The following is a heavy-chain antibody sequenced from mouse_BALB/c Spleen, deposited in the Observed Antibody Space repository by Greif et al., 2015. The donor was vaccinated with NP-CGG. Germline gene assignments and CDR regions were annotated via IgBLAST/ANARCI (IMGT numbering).Heavy chain of an antibody. CDR1: GFSLTSYG. J-gene: IGHJ4*01. V-gene: IGHV2-9*02. Sequence: QVQLKDSGPGLVAPSQSLSITCTVSGFSLTSYGVHWVRQPPGKGLEWLGVIWAGGSTNYNSALMSRLSISKDNSKRQIFLKMMNLITSDASMYYCARENASCYRYDNAMDYCGQGTSVICSS. CDR3: ARENASCYRYDNAMDY. CDR2: IWAGGST. D-gene: IGHD2-14*01.